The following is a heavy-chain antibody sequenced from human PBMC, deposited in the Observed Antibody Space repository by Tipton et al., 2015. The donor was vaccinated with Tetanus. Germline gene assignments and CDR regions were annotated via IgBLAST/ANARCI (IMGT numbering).Heavy chain of an antibody. J-gene: IGHJ4*02. CDR1: GFIFSSYG. V-gene: IGHV3-33*01. CDR2: SWYDGTDK. D-gene: IGHD2-15*01. Sequence: SLRLSCAASGFIFSSYGIHWVRQAPGKGLEWVAVSWYDGTDKYYADSVKGRFTISRDKSKNTLYLQMNSLRAEDTAVYYCAREAGCSGGSCFAGDFDNWGQGTQVTVSS. CDR3: AREAGCSGGSCFAGDFDN.